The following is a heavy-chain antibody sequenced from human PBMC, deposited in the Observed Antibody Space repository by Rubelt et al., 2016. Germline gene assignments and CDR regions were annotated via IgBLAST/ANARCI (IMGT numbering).Heavy chain of an antibody. J-gene: IGHJ5*02. D-gene: IGHD1-26*01. CDR3: ARDVGGSYWFDP. V-gene: IGHV4-39*07. CDR1: GGSISSSSYY. Sequence: VSGGSISSSSYYWGWIRQPPGKGLEWIGSIYYSGSTYYNPSLKSRVTISVDTSKNQFSLKPSSVTAADTAVYYCARDVGGSYWFDPWGQGTLVTVSS. CDR2: IYYSGST.